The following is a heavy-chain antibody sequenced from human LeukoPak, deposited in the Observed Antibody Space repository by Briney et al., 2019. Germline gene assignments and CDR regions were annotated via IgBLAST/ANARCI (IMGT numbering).Heavy chain of an antibody. J-gene: IGHJ5*02. D-gene: IGHD6-19*01. Sequence: GGSLRLSCAASGFTFSSYSMNWVRQAPGKGLEWVSSISSSSSYIYYADSVKGRFTISRDNAKNSLYLQMNSLRAEDTAVYYCARKGRGWLTGDWFDPWGQGTLVTVSS. CDR2: ISSSSSYI. CDR3: ARKGRGWLTGDWFDP. CDR1: GFTFSSYS. V-gene: IGHV3-21*04.